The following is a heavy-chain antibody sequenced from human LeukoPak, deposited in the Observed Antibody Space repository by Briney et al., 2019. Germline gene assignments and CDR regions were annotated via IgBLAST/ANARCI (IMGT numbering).Heavy chain of an antibody. Sequence: ASVKVSCKASGYTFTGYYMHWVRQAPGQGLEWMGWINPNSGGTNYAQKFQGRITMTRDTSISTAYMELSRLRSDDTAVYYCARGKESTTVTDYYYSMDVWGQGTTVTVSS. D-gene: IGHD4-17*01. J-gene: IGHJ6*02. V-gene: IGHV1-2*02. CDR3: ARGKESTTVTDYYYSMDV. CDR2: INPNSGGT. CDR1: GYTFTGYY.